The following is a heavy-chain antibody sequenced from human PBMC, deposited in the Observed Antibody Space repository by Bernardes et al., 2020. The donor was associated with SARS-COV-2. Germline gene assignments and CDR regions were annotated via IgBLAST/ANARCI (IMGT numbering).Heavy chain of an antibody. CDR2: INDGGNT. Sequence: SETLSLTCAVYGGSFRGYYWSWIRQPPGQGLEWIGEINDGGNTNYNPSLKSRVTMSVDTSKNQFSLKLSSVTAAETAVYYCARGYGGSGSWSPDYYYFVLDVWGQGTTVTVSS. CDR1: GGSFRGYY. CDR3: ARGYGGSGSWSPDYYYFVLDV. V-gene: IGHV4-34*01. J-gene: IGHJ6*02. D-gene: IGHD6-13*01.